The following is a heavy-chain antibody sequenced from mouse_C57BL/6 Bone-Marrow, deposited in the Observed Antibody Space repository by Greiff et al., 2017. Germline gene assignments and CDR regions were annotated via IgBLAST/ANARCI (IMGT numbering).Heavy chain of an antibody. J-gene: IGHJ4*01. CDR3: ARSPYSNHAEDY. V-gene: IGHV7-3*01. D-gene: IGHD2-5*01. CDR1: GFTFTDYY. CDR2: IRNKANGYTT. Sequence: EVKLLESGGGLVQPGGSLSLSCAASGFTFTDYYMSWVRQPPGKALEWLGFIRNKANGYTTEYSASVKGRFTISRDNSQSILYLQMNALRAEDSATYYCARSPYSNHAEDYWGQGTSVTVSS.